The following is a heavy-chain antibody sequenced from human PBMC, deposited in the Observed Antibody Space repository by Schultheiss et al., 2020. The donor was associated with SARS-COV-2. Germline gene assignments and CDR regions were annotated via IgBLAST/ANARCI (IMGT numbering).Heavy chain of an antibody. J-gene: IGHJ4*02. Sequence: SETLSLTCAVSGGSISSSNWWSWVRQPPGKGLEWIGRVYVSGSTNYNPSLKSRVTMSVDTSKNQFSLKLSSVTAADTAIYYCARDLSYSSGHDRDYWGQGTLVTVSS. CDR3: ARDLSYSSGHDRDY. CDR1: GGSISSSNW. D-gene: IGHD6-19*01. CDR2: VYVSGST. V-gene: IGHV4-4*02.